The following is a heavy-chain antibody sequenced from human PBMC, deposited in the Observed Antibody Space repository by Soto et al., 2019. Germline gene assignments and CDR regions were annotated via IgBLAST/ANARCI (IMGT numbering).Heavy chain of an antibody. Sequence: SETLSLTCXVSNGSISGFYWTWIRQPPGKILEWIGYIHYSGRTDYNPSLTSRATMSVDTSKNQFSLNLKSITAADTAVYYCVRVRVGIGNHFDSWGRGTLVTVSS. CDR3: VRVRVGIGNHFDS. CDR1: NGSISGFY. CDR2: IHYSGRT. D-gene: IGHD1-26*01. V-gene: IGHV4-59*12. J-gene: IGHJ4*02.